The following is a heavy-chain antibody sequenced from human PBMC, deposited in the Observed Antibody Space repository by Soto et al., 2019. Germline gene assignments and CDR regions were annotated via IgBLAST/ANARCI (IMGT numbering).Heavy chain of an antibody. D-gene: IGHD4-17*01. CDR1: GFTFSSYA. Sequence: GGSLRLSCAASGFTFSSYAMSWVRQAPGKGLEWVSAISGSGGSTYYADSVKGRFTISRDNSKNTLYLQMNSLRAEDTAVYYCAKDRDPMSLYGDYEGWLDYWGQGTLVTVSS. CDR2: ISGSGGST. V-gene: IGHV3-23*01. CDR3: AKDRDPMSLYGDYEGWLDY. J-gene: IGHJ4*02.